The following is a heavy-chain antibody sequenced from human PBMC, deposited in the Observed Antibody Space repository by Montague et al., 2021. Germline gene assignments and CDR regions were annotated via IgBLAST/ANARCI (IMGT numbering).Heavy chain of an antibody. V-gene: IGHV3-11*01. CDR2: ISDTGSTI. D-gene: IGHD4-23*01. J-gene: IGHJ4*02. CDR1: GFAFSDYY. CDR3: AKALMTYGGNSPVDH. Sequence: SLRPSCAASGFAFSDYYMNWIRQAPGKGLEWISYISDTGSTIYYADSVKGRFAVSRDNTKNSLYLQMNSLRAEDTAVYYCAKALMTYGGNSPVDHWGQGTLVTVSS.